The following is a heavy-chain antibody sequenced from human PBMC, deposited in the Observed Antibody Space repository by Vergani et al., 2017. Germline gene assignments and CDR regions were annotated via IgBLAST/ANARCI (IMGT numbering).Heavy chain of an antibody. CDR2: ISSSSSYI. J-gene: IGHJ6*02. CDR1: GFTFSSYS. Sequence: EVQLVESGGGLVKPGGSLRLSCAASGFTFSSYSMNWVRQAPGKGLEWVSSISSSSSYIYYADSVKGRFTISRDNAKNSLYLQMNSLRAADTAVYYCARDRIAAAGTFSFGMDVWGQGTTVTVSS. D-gene: IGHD6-13*01. CDR3: ARDRIAAAGTFSFGMDV. V-gene: IGHV3-21*01.